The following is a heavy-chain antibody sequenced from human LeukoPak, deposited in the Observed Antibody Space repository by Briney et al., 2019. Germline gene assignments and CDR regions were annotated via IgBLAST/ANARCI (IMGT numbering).Heavy chain of an antibody. V-gene: IGHV1-46*01. D-gene: IGHD2-2*01. CDR1: GYTFTSYY. Sequence: GASVKVSCKASGYTFTSYYMHWVRQAPGQGLEWMGIINPSGGSTSYAQKFQGRITMTRDMSTSTVYMELSSLRSEDTAVYYCARGRVVVPAAPRVFGSRKYNWFDPWGQGTLVTVSS. CDR3: ARGRVVVPAAPRVFGSRKYNWFDP. CDR2: INPSGGST. J-gene: IGHJ5*02.